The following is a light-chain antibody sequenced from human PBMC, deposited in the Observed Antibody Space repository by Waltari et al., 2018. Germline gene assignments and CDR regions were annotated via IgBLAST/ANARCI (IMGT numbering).Light chain of an antibody. Sequence: QSALTQPASVSGSPGQSITISCTGTSSDVRGFYFVPRYQQHPAKAPKLIISNVSRRPSGVSYRFSGSKSGNRASLTISGLQAEDEATYYCSSYTSDYTYVFGTGTEVTVV. J-gene: IGLJ1*01. CDR2: NVS. V-gene: IGLV2-14*03. CDR1: SSDVRGFYF. CDR3: SSYTSDYTYV.